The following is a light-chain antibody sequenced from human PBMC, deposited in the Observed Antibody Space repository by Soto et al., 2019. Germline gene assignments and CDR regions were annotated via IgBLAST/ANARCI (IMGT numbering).Light chain of an antibody. J-gene: IGLJ1*01. CDR2: DVS. Sequence: QSVLTQPASVSGSPGQSITISCVGTSGDIGDYNYVSWYQQHPGKVPKVIIYDVSNRPSGVSYRFSGTKSGNTASRTVSGVQAEEEADYYCCSYPRSGTLIFGTGTKLTVL. CDR3: CSYPRSGTLI. V-gene: IGLV2-14*01. CDR1: SGDIGDYNY.